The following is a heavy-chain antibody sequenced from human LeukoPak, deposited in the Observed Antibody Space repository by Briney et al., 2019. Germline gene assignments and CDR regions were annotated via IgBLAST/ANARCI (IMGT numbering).Heavy chain of an antibody. J-gene: IGHJ4*02. V-gene: IGHV5-51*01. D-gene: IGHD1-14*01. CDR1: GFSFPSYW. CDR2: IYPGDSDT. Sequence: GESLKISCKGSGFSFPSYWIGWVRQMPRKGLEWMGIIYPGDSDTRYSPSFQGQVTISADKSISTAYLQWSSLMASDTAMYYCARLKDHTIDYWGQGTLVTVSS. CDR3: ARLKDHTIDY.